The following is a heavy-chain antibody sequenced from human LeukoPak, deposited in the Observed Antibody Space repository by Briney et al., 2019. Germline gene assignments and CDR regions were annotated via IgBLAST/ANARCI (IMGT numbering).Heavy chain of an antibody. J-gene: IGHJ4*02. CDR3: ARGEKQTPEPLLSY. V-gene: IGHV4-38-2*02. CDR1: GVSVSSYY. Sequence: SETLSLTCSVSGVSVSSYYWGWIRQPPGKGLEWIGIMYHSGSTYYNPSLKSRVTISIDTSKNQFSLKLSSVTAADTAVYYCARGEKQTPEPLLSYWGQGTLVTVSS. D-gene: IGHD1-14*01. CDR2: MYHSGST.